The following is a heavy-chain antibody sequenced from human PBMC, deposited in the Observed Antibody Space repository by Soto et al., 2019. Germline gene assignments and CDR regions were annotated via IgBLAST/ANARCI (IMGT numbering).Heavy chain of an antibody. CDR1: GFTFRTYT. CDR3: ARDRGYDAHDYYYNAMDV. V-gene: IGHV3-21*01. CDR2: IRGFSPYT. Sequence: PGGSLRLSGISSGFTFRTYTVNWVRQAPGKGLEWVSGIRGFSPYTFYAESVKGRFTISRDNAKNSLYLQMNSLRAEDTAVYYCARDRGYDAHDYYYNAMDVWGQGTTVTVSS. D-gene: IGHD3-10*01. J-gene: IGHJ6*02.